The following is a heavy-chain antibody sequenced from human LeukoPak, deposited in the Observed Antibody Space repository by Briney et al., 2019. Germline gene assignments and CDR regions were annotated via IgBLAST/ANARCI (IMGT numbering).Heavy chain of an antibody. CDR2: ISAYNGNT. J-gene: IGHJ5*02. D-gene: IGHD6-19*01. CDR1: GYTFTSYG. Sequence: ASVKVSCKASGYTFTSYGISWVRQAPGQGLEWMGWISAYNGNTNYAQKLQGRVTMTTDTSTSTAYMELRSLRSDDTAVYYCARDAAVAGQGWFDPWGQGTLVTVSS. V-gene: IGHV1-18*01. CDR3: ARDAAVAGQGWFDP.